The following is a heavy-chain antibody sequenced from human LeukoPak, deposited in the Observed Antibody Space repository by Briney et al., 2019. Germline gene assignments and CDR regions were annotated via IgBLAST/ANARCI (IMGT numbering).Heavy chain of an antibody. Sequence: SETLSLTCTVSGYSISSGYYWGWIRQPPGKGLEWIGRIYHSGSTYYNPSLKSRVTISVDTSKNQFSLKLSSVTAADTAVYYCARATPPDTAMNDASFDYWGQGTLVTVSS. J-gene: IGHJ4*02. CDR1: GYSISSGYY. D-gene: IGHD5-18*01. V-gene: IGHV4-38-2*02. CDR2: IYHSGST. CDR3: ARATPPDTAMNDASFDY.